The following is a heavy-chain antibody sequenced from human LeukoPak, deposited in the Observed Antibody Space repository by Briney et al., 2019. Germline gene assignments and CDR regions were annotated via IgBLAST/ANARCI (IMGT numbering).Heavy chain of an antibody. Sequence: PSETLSLTCAVYGVSFSGYYWSWIRQPPGKGLEWIGEINHSGSANYNPSLKSRVTISVDTSKNQFSLKLSSVTAADTAVYYCARGRRLGVWGSYSPRNWFDPWGQGTLVTVSS. J-gene: IGHJ5*02. CDR2: INHSGSA. CDR1: GVSFSGYY. D-gene: IGHD3-16*01. CDR3: ARGRRLGVWGSYSPRNWFDP. V-gene: IGHV4-34*01.